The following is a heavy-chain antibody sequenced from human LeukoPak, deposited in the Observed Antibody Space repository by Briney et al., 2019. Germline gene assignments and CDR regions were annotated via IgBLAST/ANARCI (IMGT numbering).Heavy chain of an antibody. CDR2: IYYSGST. CDR3: ARVVIMVRGVIAYDAFDI. J-gene: IGHJ3*02. V-gene: IGHV4-39*01. D-gene: IGHD3-10*01. Sequence: PSETLSLTCTVSGGSISSSSYYWGWIRQHPGKGLEWIGSIYYSGSTYYNPSLKSRVTISVDTSKNQFSLKLSSVTAADTAVYYCARVVIMVRGVIAYDAFDIWGQGTMVTVSS. CDR1: GGSISSSSYY.